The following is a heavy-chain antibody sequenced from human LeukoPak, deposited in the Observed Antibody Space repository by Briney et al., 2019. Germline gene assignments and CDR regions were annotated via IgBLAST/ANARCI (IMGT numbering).Heavy chain of an antibody. CDR3: ARVPSGSYYSFDL. V-gene: IGHV3-30*04. D-gene: IGHD1-26*01. Sequence: GGSLRLSCAASGFTFSIYAMHWVRQAPGKGLEWVAVISYDGSNKYYADSVKGRFTISRDNSKNTLYLQMNSLRAEDTDVYYCARVPSGSYYSFDLWGRGTLVTVSS. CDR1: GFTFSIYA. CDR2: ISYDGSNK. J-gene: IGHJ2*01.